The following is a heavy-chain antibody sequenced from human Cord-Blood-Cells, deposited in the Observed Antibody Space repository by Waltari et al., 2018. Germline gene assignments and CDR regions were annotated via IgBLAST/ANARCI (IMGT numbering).Heavy chain of an antibody. D-gene: IGHD6-13*01. J-gene: IGHJ4*02. Sequence: QVQLQESGPGLVKPSETLSLTCAVSGYSISSGYYWGWIRQPPGTGLEWIGSIYHSGSTYYNPSLKSRVTISVDTSKNQFSLKLSSVTAADTAVYYCARSSIAAAGHFDYWGQGTLVTVSS. CDR3: ARSSIAAAGHFDY. V-gene: IGHV4-38-2*01. CDR1: GYSISSGYY. CDR2: IYHSGST.